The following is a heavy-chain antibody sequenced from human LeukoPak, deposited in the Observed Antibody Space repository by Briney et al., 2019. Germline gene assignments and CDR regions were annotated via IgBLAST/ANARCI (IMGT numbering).Heavy chain of an antibody. CDR1: GFTFSSYA. J-gene: IGHJ6*02. CDR3: ARTSRYYDIPRFDYGMDV. Sequence: GRSLRLSCAASGFTFSSYAMHWVRQAPGKGLEWVAVISYDGSNKYYADSVKGRFTISRDNSKNTLYLQMNSLRAEDTAVYYCARTSRYYDIPRFDYGMDVWGQGTTVTVSS. CDR2: ISYDGSNK. D-gene: IGHD3-9*01. V-gene: IGHV3-30*04.